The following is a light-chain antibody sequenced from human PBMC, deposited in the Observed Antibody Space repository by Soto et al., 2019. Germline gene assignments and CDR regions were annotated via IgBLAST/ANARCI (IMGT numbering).Light chain of an antibody. J-gene: IGLJ2*01. CDR1: SSDVGGYNY. V-gene: IGLV2-14*03. Sequence: QSALTQPASVSESPGQSITISCTGTSSDVGGYNYVSWYQHHPGKAPKLMIYDVSNRPSGVSNRFSGSKSGNTASLTISGLQAEDEADYYCRSYTSSSTVVFGGGTKLTVL. CDR3: RSYTSSSTVV. CDR2: DVS.